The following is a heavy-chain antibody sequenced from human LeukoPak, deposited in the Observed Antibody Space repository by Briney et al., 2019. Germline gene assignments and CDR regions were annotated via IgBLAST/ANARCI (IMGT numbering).Heavy chain of an antibody. D-gene: IGHD3-22*01. CDR2: ISSSSSYI. J-gene: IGHJ6*02. Sequence: GGSLRLSCAASGLTFSSYSMNWVRQAPGKGLEWVSTISSSSSYIYYADSVKGRFTISRDNAKSSLYLQMNSLRAEDTAVYYCASYDSSGSDTGDYYYYGMDVWGQGTTVTVSS. CDR3: ASYDSSGSDTGDYYYYGMDV. V-gene: IGHV3-21*01. CDR1: GLTFSSYS.